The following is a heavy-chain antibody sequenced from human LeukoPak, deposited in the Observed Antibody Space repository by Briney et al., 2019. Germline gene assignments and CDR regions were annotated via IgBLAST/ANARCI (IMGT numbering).Heavy chain of an antibody. CDR3: ARTRERDLDY. J-gene: IGHJ4*02. CDR2: ISISSTI. CDR1: GLTFNIYH. V-gene: IGHV3-69-1*02. Sequence: GGSLRLSCAASGLTFNIYHFNWVRQAPGKGLEWVSYISISSTIYYADSVKGRFTISRDDAKNSVYLQMNSLRAEDTAVYYGARTRERDLDYWGQGTLVTVSS.